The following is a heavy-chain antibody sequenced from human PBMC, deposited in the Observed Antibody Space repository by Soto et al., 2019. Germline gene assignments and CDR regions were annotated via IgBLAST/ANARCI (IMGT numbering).Heavy chain of an antibody. CDR1: GFTFSDYY. CDR3: ARDSSIVPRPIDY. V-gene: IGHV3-11*06. D-gene: IGHD6-6*01. J-gene: IGHJ4*02. Sequence: GGSLRLSCAASGFTFSDYYMSWIRQVPGKGLEWVSYISGGSSYAIYTESVKGRFTISRNNAKNSLYLQMNSLRAEDTAIYYCARDSSIVPRPIDYWGQGTLVTVSS. CDR2: ISGGSSYA.